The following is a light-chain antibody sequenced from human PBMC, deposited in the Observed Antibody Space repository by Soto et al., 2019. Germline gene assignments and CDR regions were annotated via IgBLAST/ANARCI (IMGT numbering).Light chain of an antibody. CDR1: QSINSKS. V-gene: IGKV3-20*01. CDR2: NTS. CDR3: QHYGGSFI. J-gene: IGKJ3*01. Sequence: IVLTQSPGTLSLSPVEGDTVSGPVSQSINSKSLVWYQRKFGQAPRPLIYNTSSRATGIPDRFSGSGSGTDFTLSISRLEPEDFAVYYCQHYGGSFIFGPGTKLDIK.